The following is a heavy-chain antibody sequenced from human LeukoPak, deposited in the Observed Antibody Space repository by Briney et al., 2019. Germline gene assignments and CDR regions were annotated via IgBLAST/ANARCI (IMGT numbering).Heavy chain of an antibody. D-gene: IGHD3-22*01. V-gene: IGHV1-2*02. CDR3: ARDPAYYDSSGPATRFDP. J-gene: IGHJ5*02. CDR1: GYTFTGYY. Sequence: GASVKVSCKASGYTFTGYYMHWVRQAPGQRLEWMGWINPNSGGTNYAQKFQGRVTMTRDTSISTAYMELSRLRSDDTVVYYCARDPAYYDSSGPATRFDPWGQGTLVTVSS. CDR2: INPNSGGT.